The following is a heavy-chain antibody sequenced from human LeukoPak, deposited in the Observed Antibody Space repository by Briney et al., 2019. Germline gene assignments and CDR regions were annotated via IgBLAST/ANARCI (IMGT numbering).Heavy chain of an antibody. D-gene: IGHD3-10*01. CDR1: GGSISSYY. V-gene: IGHV4-4*07. CDR3: ARDHQLYGSPWDWFDP. Sequence: PSETLSLTCTVSGGSISSYYWSWIRQPAGKGLEWIGRIYSTGSTNYNPSLKSRVTVSVDTSKNQFSLRLSSVTAADTAVYYCARDHQLYGSPWDWFDPWGQGKLVTVSS. J-gene: IGHJ5*02. CDR2: IYSTGST.